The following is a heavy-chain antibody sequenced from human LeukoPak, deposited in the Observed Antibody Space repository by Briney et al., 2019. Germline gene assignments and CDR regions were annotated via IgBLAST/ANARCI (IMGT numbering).Heavy chain of an antibody. J-gene: IGHJ4*02. CDR1: GGSISSGGYY. Sequence: PQTLSLTCTVSGGSISSGGYYWSWIRQHPGKGLEWIGYIYYSVSTYYNPSLKSRVTISVDTSKNQFSLKLSSVTAADTAVYYCARGYSYGLIYYFDYWGQGTLVTVSS. CDR3: ARGYSYGLIYYFDY. CDR2: IYYSVST. V-gene: IGHV4-31*03. D-gene: IGHD5-18*01.